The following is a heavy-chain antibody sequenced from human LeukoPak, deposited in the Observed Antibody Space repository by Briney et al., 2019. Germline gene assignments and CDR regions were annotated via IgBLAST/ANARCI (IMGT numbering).Heavy chain of an antibody. Sequence: PSETLSLTCTVSGGSISSNSYYWGWIRQPPGKGLEWIGSIYYSGSPYYNPSLKSRVTISVDTSKNQFSLEVSSVTAADTAVYYCARWRTARTGFDYWGQGTLVTVSS. J-gene: IGHJ4*02. D-gene: IGHD3/OR15-3a*01. V-gene: IGHV4-39*01. CDR3: ARWRTARTGFDY. CDR2: IYYSGSP. CDR1: GGSISSNSYY.